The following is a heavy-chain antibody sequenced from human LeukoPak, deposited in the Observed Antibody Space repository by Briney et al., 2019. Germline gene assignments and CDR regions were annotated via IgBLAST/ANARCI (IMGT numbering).Heavy chain of an antibody. J-gene: IGHJ6*03. CDR2: ISSSSSYI. CDR1: GFSFNSYS. CDR3: ARDSSSWFSGYYYYMDV. D-gene: IGHD6-13*01. Sequence: GGSLRLSCAASGFSFNSYSMNWVRQAPGKGLEWVSSISSSSSYIYYADSVKGRFTISRGNAKNSLYLQMNSLRAEDTAVYYCARDSSSWFSGYYYYMDVWGKGTTVTVSS. V-gene: IGHV3-21*01.